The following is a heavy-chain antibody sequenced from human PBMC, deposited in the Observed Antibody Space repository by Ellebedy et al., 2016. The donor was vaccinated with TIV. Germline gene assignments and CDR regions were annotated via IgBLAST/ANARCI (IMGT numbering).Heavy chain of an antibody. CDR3: SRDGCTTTTCYDY. V-gene: IGHV3-33*01. J-gene: IGHJ4*02. CDR1: GFTFSSYS. Sequence: PGGSLRLSCAASGFTFSSYSMSWVRQAPGKGLEWLAFIWYDGSNNNYADSVRVRFTISRDNSKNTLYLEMNSPRAEDTAVYYCSRDGCTTTTCYDYWGQGTLVTVPS. CDR2: IWYDGSNN. D-gene: IGHD2-2*01.